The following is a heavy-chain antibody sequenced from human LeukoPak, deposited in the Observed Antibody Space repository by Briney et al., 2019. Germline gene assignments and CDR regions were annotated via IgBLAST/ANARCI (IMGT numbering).Heavy chain of an antibody. V-gene: IGHV3-30-3*01. CDR2: ISYDGSNK. J-gene: IGHJ4*02. D-gene: IGHD3-16*01. CDR1: GFTFNSYA. Sequence: PGRSLRLSCAASGFTFNSYAMHWVRQAPGKGLEWVAVISYDGSNKYYADSVKGRFTISRDNSKNTLYLQMNSLRAEDTAVYYCARSRTQGGYFDYWGQGTLVTVSS. CDR3: ARSRTQGGYFDY.